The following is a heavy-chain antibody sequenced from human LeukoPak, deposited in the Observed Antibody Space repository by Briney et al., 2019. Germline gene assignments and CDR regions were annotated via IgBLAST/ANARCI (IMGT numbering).Heavy chain of an antibody. D-gene: IGHD6-6*01. CDR3: ARAPIQYSSLAFFDD. V-gene: IGHV3-30*02. J-gene: IGHJ4*02. CDR1: GFTFSSYG. Sequence: TGGSLRHSCAASGFTFSSYGMHWVRQALGKGLQWVAFIRYDGNNKYYADSVKGRFTISRDNSKNTLYLQMNSLKADDTAVYYCARAPIQYSSLAFFDDWGQGTLVTVSS. CDR2: IRYDGNNK.